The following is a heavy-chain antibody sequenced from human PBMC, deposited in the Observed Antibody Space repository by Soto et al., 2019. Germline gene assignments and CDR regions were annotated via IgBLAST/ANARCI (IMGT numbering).Heavy chain of an antibody. J-gene: IGHJ4*02. CDR3: ARGGPGYFGSGGYYPR. CDR2: IDHSGTI. CDR1: GGSFTGYY. Sequence: SETLSLTCXVYGGSFTGYYWTLIRQPPGKGLEWIGEIDHSGTINYNPSLKSRVTISVDTSKNQFSLKVNSVTAADTAVYYCARGGPGYFGSGGYYPRWGQGTLVTVS. D-gene: IGHD3-10*01. V-gene: IGHV4-34*01.